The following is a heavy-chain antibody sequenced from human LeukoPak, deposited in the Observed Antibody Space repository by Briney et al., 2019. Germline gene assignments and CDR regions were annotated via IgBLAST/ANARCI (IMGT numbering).Heavy chain of an antibody. V-gene: IGHV3-11*03. CDR1: GXTFSDYY. J-gene: IGHJ4*02. Sequence: KPGGSLRLSCAASGXTFSDYYMSWIRQAPGKGREWVSHISSFSNFRSYADSVKGRFTISRDNAKNSLYLQVNSLRAEDTAVYYCARPTIAAAGNFEYWGQGTLVTVSS. CDR2: ISSFSNFR. D-gene: IGHD6-13*01. CDR3: ARPTIAAAGNFEY.